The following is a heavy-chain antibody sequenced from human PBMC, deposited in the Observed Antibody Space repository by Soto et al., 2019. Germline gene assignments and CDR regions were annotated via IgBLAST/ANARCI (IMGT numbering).Heavy chain of an antibody. D-gene: IGHD2-8*02. CDR3: ARILTATGGHFDS. V-gene: IGHV2-5*02. CDR1: AFSLTTRDVG. CDR2: IFWDDDK. J-gene: IGHJ4*02. Sequence: SGPTLVNPTQTITQTCRFSAFSLTTRDVGVGWVRQSPEKTLEWLALIFWDDDKRYSPSLRSRLTIAKDTSKNQVVLTLTNVEPVDTATYYCARILTATGGHFDSWGQGALVNVAS.